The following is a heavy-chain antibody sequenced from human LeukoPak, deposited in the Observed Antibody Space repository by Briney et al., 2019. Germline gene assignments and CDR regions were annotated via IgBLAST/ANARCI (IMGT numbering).Heavy chain of an antibody. CDR2: IYYSGST. Sequence: SETLSLTCTVSGGSISSYYWSWIRQPPGKGLEWIGYIYYSGSTNYNPSLKSRVTISVDTSKNQFSLELSSVTAADTAVYYCARTLYYYYGMDVWGQGTTVTVSS. CDR1: GGSISSYY. CDR3: ARTLYYYYGMDV. V-gene: IGHV4-59*08. J-gene: IGHJ6*02.